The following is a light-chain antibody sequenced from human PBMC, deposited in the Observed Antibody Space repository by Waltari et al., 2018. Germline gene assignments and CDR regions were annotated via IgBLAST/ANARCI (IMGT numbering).Light chain of an antibody. CDR2: KVS. Sequence: DVVMTQSPLSLPVTGGQPTSISCRSSQSLVHSDGNTYLTWLQQRPQQYPRRPIYKVSNRESSVPDRFSGSGSGTDFTLKISRVEAEDVGVYYCRQATHWPTFGGGTKVEIK. V-gene: IGKV2-30*02. CDR1: QSLVHSDGNTY. J-gene: IGKJ4*01. CDR3: RQATHWPT.